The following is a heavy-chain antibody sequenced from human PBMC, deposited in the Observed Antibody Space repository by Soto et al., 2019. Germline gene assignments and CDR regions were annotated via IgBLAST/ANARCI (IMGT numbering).Heavy chain of an antibody. CDR1: GFPVSSNY. V-gene: IGHV3-53*01. D-gene: IGHD2-21*01. CDR3: AKGLLGLYYYYGMDA. J-gene: IGHJ6*02. CDR2: ITSGDYT. Sequence: GGSLRLSCAASGFPVSSNYMSWVRQAPWKGLEWVSIITSGDYTYYADSVKGRFTISRDNSKNTLYLQMNSLRAEDTAVYYCAKGLLGLYYYYGMDAWGQGTTVTVSS.